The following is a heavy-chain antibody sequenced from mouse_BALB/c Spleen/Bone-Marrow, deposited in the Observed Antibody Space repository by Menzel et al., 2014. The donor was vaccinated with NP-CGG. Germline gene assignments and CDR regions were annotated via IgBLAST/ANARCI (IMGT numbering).Heavy chain of an antibody. V-gene: IGHV1-80*01. CDR1: GYAFSSYW. CDR2: IYPGDGDT. J-gene: IGHJ3*01. CDR3: AREGYDYDWFAY. D-gene: IGHD2-4*01. Sequence: QVQLQQSGAELVRPGSSVKISCKASGYAFSSYWMNWVKQRPGQGLEWIGQIYPGDGDTNYNGKFKGKATLTADKSSSTAYMQLGSLTSEDSAVYFCAREGYDYDWFAYWGQGTLVTVSA.